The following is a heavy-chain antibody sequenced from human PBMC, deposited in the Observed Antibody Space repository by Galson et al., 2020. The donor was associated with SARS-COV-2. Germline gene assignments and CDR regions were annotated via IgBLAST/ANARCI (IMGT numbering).Heavy chain of an antibody. Sequence: ASVKVSCKASGYTFTGYYMHWVRQAPGQGLEWMGWNNPNSGGTTYAQKFQGRVTMTRDTSISTAYMELSRLRSDDTAVYYCARERAGYYDSSGTEGYYGMDVWGQGTTVTVSS. CDR2: NNPNSGGT. CDR1: GYTFTGYY. D-gene: IGHD3-22*01. CDR3: ARERAGYYDSSGTEGYYGMDV. V-gene: IGHV1-2*02. J-gene: IGHJ6*02.